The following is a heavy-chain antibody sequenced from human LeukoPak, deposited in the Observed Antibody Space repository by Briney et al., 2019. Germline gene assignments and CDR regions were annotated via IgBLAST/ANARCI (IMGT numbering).Heavy chain of an antibody. CDR2: TYYRSKWYN. V-gene: IGHV6-1*01. Sequence: SQTLSLTCAISGDSVSSNSAAWNWIRQSPSRGLEWQGRTYYRSKWYNDYAVSVKSRITINPDTSKNQFSLQLNSVTPEDTAVYYCAREELQPAVAVVNWFDPWGQGTLVTVSS. J-gene: IGHJ5*02. CDR1: GDSVSSNSAA. D-gene: IGHD6-19*01. CDR3: AREELQPAVAVVNWFDP.